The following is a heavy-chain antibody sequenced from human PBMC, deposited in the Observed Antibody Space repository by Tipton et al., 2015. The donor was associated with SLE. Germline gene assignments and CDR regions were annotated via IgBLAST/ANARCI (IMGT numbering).Heavy chain of an antibody. V-gene: IGHV4-59*12. D-gene: IGHD5-18*01. CDR2: IYYSGST. Sequence: TLSLTCTVSGGSISSYYWSWIRQPPGKGLEWIGYIYYSGSTNYNPSLKSRVTISVDTSKNQFSLKLSSVTAADTAVYYCAREGAGIQLGDYWGQGTLVTVSS. J-gene: IGHJ4*02. CDR1: GGSISSYY. CDR3: AREGAGIQLGDY.